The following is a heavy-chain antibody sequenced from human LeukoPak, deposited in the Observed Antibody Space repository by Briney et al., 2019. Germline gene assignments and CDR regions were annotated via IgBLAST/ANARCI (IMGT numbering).Heavy chain of an antibody. V-gene: IGHV3-48*03. Sequence: PGGSLRLSCAASGFTSSSYEMNWVRQAPGKGLEWGSYISSSGSTIYYADSVEGRFTISRDNAKNSLYLQMNSLRAEDTAVYYCAELGITMIGGVWGQGTTVTISS. D-gene: IGHD3-10*02. J-gene: IGHJ6*02. CDR1: GFTSSSYE. CDR2: ISSSGSTI. CDR3: AELGITMIGGV.